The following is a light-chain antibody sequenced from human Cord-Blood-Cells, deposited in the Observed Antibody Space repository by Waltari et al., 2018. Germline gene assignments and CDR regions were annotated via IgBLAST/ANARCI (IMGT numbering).Light chain of an antibody. CDR1: QDISNY. V-gene: IGKV1-33*01. Sequence: DIQMTQSPYSLSASVGDRVTITCQASQDISNYLNWYQQKPGKAPKLLIYDASNLETGVPSRFSGSGSGTDFTFTISSLQPEDIATYYCQHYDNLPFTFGPGTKVDIK. J-gene: IGKJ3*01. CDR3: QHYDNLPFT. CDR2: DAS.